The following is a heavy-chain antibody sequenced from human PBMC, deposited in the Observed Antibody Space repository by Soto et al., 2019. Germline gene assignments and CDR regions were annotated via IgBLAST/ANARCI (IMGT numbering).Heavy chain of an antibody. J-gene: IGHJ6*03. CDR3: ARGGCSSTSCYFGFSDYYYMDV. CDR1: GGSISSYY. Sequence: SETLSLTCTVSGGSISSYYWSWIRQPPGKGLEWIGYIYYSGSTNYNPSLKSRVTISVDTSKNQFSVKLSSVTAADTAVYYCARGGCSSTSCYFGFSDYYYMDVWGKGTTVTVSS. D-gene: IGHD2-2*01. CDR2: IYYSGST. V-gene: IGHV4-59*01.